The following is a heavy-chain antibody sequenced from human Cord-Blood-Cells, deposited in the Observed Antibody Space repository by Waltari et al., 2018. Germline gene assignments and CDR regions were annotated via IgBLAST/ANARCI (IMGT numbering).Heavy chain of an antibody. Sequence: EVQLVESGGGLVQPGGSLRLSCAASGFTFSSYAMSWVRQAPGKGLVWVSAISGRGGGTYYAGSGKGRFTIAGDNSRDTVYLQMNSLRAEDTAVYYCAKDPDYDILTGYYWFDPWGQGTLVTVSS. J-gene: IGHJ5*02. CDR3: AKDPDYDILTGYYWFDP. CDR1: GFTFSSYA. CDR2: ISGRGGGT. D-gene: IGHD3-9*01. V-gene: IGHV3-23*04.